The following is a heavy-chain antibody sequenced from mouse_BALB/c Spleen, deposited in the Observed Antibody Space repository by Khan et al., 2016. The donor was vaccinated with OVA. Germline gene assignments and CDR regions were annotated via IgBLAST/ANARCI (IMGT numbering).Heavy chain of an antibody. J-gene: IGHJ4*01. CDR1: GFSLTGYG. V-gene: IGHV2-6-7*01. CDR3: AGAYNGNYREAMDY. CDR2: IWGDGST. D-gene: IGHD2-10*01. Sequence: VQLQESGPGLVAPSQSLSITCTVSGFSLTGYGVNWVRQPPGKGLEWLGMIWGDGSTDYNSALKSRLSISKDNSKSQVFLKMNSLQTDDTAMYYCAGAYNGNYREAMDYWGQGTSVTVAS.